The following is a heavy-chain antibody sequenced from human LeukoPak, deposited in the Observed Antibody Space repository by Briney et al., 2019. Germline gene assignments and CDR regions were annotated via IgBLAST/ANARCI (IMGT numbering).Heavy chain of an antibody. CDR1: GFTFSSYE. D-gene: IGHD2-21*02. V-gene: IGHV3-48*03. CDR3: ARVCGGDCYSYYYYYYGMDV. Sequence: GSLRLSCAASGFTFSSYEMNWVRQAPGKGPEWVSYISSSGSTIYCADSVKGRFTISRDNAKNSLYLQMNSLRAEDTAVYYCARVCGGDCYSYYYYYYGMDVWGKGTTVTVSS. CDR2: ISSSGSTI. J-gene: IGHJ6*04.